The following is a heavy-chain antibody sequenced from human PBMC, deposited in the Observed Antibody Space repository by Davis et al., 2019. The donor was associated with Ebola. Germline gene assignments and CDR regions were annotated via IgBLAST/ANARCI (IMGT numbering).Heavy chain of an antibody. CDR3: ASSTAVNV. V-gene: IGHV3-30*03. D-gene: IGHD5-18*01. CDR1: GFTFSSYG. CDR2: ISYDGSNK. Sequence: GGSLRLSCAASGFTFSSYGMHWVRQAPGKGLEWVAVISYDGSNKYYADSVKGRFTISRDNSKNTLYLQMNSLRAEDTAVYYCASSTAVNVWGQGTTVTVSS. J-gene: IGHJ6*02.